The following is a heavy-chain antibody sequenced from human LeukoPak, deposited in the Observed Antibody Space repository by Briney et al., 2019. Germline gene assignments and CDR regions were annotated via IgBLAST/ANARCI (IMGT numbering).Heavy chain of an antibody. D-gene: IGHD3-10*01. Sequence: SETLSLTCTVSGGSISSSGYYWGWIRQPPGKGLEWIGNIYDSGSTNYNPSLKSRVTMSVDTSKNQFSLKLSSVTAADTAVYYCARVSLVRGAPDYYFDYWGQGTLVTVSS. CDR3: ARVSLVRGAPDYYFDY. J-gene: IGHJ4*02. V-gene: IGHV4-39*07. CDR2: IYDSGST. CDR1: GGSISSSGYY.